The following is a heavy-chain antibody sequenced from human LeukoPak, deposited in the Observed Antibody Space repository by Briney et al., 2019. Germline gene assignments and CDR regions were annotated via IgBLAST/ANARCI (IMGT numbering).Heavy chain of an antibody. Sequence: SETLSLTCAVYGGSFSGDYWRWIRHPAGKGLEWIGVINHSGSTNYNQSLKSRFTISVDTSKNQFSLKLSSVTAADTAVYYCARGRRMIVGHYWFDPWGQGTLVTVSS. CDR3: ARGRRMIVGHYWFDP. CDR1: GGSFSGDY. J-gene: IGHJ5*02. D-gene: IGHD3-22*01. V-gene: IGHV4-34*01. CDR2: INHSGST.